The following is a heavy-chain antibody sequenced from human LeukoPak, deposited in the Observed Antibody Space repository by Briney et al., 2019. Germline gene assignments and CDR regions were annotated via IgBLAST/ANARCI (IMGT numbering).Heavy chain of an antibody. CDR3: ARGNSDYATDY. Sequence: ASVKVSCKVSGYTLTELSMHWVRQAPGKGLEWMGWMNPNSGNTGYAQKFQGRVTMTRNTSISTAYMELSSLRSEDTAVYYCARGNSDYATDYWGQGTLVTVSS. CDR1: GYTLTELS. CDR2: MNPNSGNT. J-gene: IGHJ4*02. V-gene: IGHV1-8*01. D-gene: IGHD4-17*01.